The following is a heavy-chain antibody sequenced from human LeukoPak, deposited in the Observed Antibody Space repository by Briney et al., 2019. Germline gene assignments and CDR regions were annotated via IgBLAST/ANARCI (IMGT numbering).Heavy chain of an antibody. CDR3: ARGARVGYYYYYYMDV. CDR2: INYSGST. Sequence: SETLSLTCTASGGTISSYYWSWIRQPPGKGLEWIGYINYSGSTNYNPSLKSRVTISVDTSKNQFSLKLSSVAAADTAVYYCARGARVGYYYYYYMDVWGKGTTFTVSS. CDR1: GGTISSYY. D-gene: IGHD1-26*01. V-gene: IGHV4-59*01. J-gene: IGHJ6*03.